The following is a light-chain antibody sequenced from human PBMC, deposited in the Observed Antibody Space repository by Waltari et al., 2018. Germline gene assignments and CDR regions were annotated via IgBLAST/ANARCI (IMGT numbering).Light chain of an antibody. CDR1: SSNIGADYD. J-gene: IGLJ3*02. Sequence: QSMLTQPPSVSGAPGQRVTISCTGSSSNIGADYDVHWYQQLPGPAPKLLIYGDSTRPSGVPDRFSGSKSGTSASLAITGLQAEDEADYYCQTYDISLRGWVFGGGTELTVL. V-gene: IGLV1-40*01. CDR2: GDS. CDR3: QTYDISLRGWV.